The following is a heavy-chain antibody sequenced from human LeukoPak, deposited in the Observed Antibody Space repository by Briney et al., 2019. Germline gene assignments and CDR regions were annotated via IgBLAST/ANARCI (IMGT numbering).Heavy chain of an antibody. D-gene: IGHD6-19*01. J-gene: IGHJ4*02. CDR3: ARESTTVAGTFDY. V-gene: IGHV4-34*01. CDR1: GGSFSGYY. Sequence: SETLSLTCAVYGGSFSGYYWSWIRQPPGKGLEWIGEIDHSGSTNYNPSLKSRVTISVDTSKNQFSLKLSSVTAADTAMYYCARESTTVAGTFDYWGQGTLVTVSS. CDR2: IDHSGST.